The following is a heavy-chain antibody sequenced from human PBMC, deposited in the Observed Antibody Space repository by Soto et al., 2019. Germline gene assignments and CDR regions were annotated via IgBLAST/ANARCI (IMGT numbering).Heavy chain of an antibody. CDR1: GGSISSGGYY. V-gene: IGHV4-31*03. CDR3: ARDDIVVVPAAIPGARVYDAFDI. J-gene: IGHJ3*02. Sequence: PSETLSLTCTVSGGSISSGGYYWSWIRQHPGKGLEWIGYIYYSGSTYYNPSLKSRVTISVDTSKNQFSLKLSSVTAADTAVYYCARDDIVVVPAAIPGARVYDAFDIWGQGTMVTVS. CDR2: IYYSGST. D-gene: IGHD2-2*02.